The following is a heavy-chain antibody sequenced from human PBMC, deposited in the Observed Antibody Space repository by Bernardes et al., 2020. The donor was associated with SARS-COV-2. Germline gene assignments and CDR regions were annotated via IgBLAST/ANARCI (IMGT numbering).Heavy chain of an antibody. CDR1: GFTVSSNY. CDR2: IYSGGST. J-gene: IGHJ6*02. V-gene: IGHV3-53*04. Sequence: GGSLRLSCAASGFTVSSNYMSWVRQAPGKGLEWVSVIYSGGSTYYADSVKGRFTISRHNSKNTLYLQMNSLRAEDTAVYYCATGGGDPPAPGLYGMDVWGQGTTVTVSS. CDR3: ATGGGDPPAPGLYGMDV. D-gene: IGHD2-21*02.